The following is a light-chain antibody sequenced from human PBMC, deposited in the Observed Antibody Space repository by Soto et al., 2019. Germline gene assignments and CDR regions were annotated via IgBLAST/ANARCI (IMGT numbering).Light chain of an antibody. CDR1: QSVSSN. CDR2: GAS. CDR3: QQYDRSWT. V-gene: IGKV3-15*01. J-gene: IGKJ1*01. Sequence: EIVMTQSPATLSVSPGERATLSCRASQSVSSNLAWYQQKPGQAPRLLIYGASTRATGIPDRFSGSGSGTDFTLTISRLEPEDFAVYYCQQYDRSWTFGQGTKVDI.